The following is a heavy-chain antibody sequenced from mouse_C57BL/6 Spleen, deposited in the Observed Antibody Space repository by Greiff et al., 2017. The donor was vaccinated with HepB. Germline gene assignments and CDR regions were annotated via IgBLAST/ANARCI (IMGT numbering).Heavy chain of an antibody. Sequence: VQLQQSGPELVKPGASVKISCKASGYSFTGYYMNWVKQSPEKSLEWIGEINPSTGGTTYNQKFKAKATLTVDKSSSTAYMQLKSLTSEDSAVYYCARGQRSGYFDYWGQGTTLTVSS. V-gene: IGHV1-42*01. D-gene: IGHD3-1*01. J-gene: IGHJ2*01. CDR1: GYSFTGYY. CDR3: ARGQRSGYFDY. CDR2: INPSTGGT.